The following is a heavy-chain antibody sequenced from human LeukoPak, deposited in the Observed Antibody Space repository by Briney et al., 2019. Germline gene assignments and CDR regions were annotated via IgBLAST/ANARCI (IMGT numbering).Heavy chain of an antibody. CDR2: GST. D-gene: IGHD3-3*01. V-gene: IGHV3-23*01. CDR3: AKDALHYDFWSGSPFDP. Sequence: GSTYYADSVKGRFTISRDNSKNTLYLQMNSLRAEDTAVCYCAKDALHYDFWSGSPFDPWGQGTLVTVSS. J-gene: IGHJ5*02.